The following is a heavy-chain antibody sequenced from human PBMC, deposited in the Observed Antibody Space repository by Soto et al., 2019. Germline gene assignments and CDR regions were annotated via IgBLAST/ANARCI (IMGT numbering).Heavy chain of an antibody. CDR1: GYRFTSYW. CDR3: ARHAGSGSYPYYYYGMDV. D-gene: IGHD3-10*01. V-gene: IGHV5-10-1*01. Sequence: PGESLKISCKGSGYRFTSYWISWVRQMPGKGLEWMGRIDPSDSYTNYSPSFQGHVTISADKSISTAYLQWSSLKASDTAMYYCARHAGSGSYPYYYYGMDVWGQGTTVTVSS. J-gene: IGHJ6*02. CDR2: IDPSDSYT.